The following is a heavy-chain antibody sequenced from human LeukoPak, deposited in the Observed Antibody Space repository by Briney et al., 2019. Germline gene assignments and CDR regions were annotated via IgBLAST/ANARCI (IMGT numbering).Heavy chain of an antibody. D-gene: IGHD3-10*01. CDR1: GGSISSSSYY. V-gene: IGHV4-61*02. CDR2: IYTSGST. CDR3: ARGPRFTMVRGVMDV. J-gene: IGHJ6*02. Sequence: SETLSLTCTVSGGSISSSSYYWSWIRQPAGKGLEWIGRIYTSGSTNYNPSLKSRVTMSVDTSKNQFSLKLSSVTAADTAVYYCARGPRFTMVRGVMDVWGQGTTVTVSS.